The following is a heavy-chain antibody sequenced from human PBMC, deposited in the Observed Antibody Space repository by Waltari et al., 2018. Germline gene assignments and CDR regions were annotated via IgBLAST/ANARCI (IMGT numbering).Heavy chain of an antibody. J-gene: IGHJ6*02. CDR3: TLLIAAAGTASLGTVVDV. V-gene: IGHV3-9*01. CDR1: GFTFDDYA. Sequence: EVQLVESGGGLVQPGRSLRLSCAASGFTFDDYAMHWVRQAPGKGLEWVSGISWNSGSIGYSDSVKGRFTISADKSISTAYLQWSSLKASDTAMYYCTLLIAAAGTASLGTVVDVWGQGTTVTVSS. D-gene: IGHD6-13*01. CDR2: ISWNSGSI.